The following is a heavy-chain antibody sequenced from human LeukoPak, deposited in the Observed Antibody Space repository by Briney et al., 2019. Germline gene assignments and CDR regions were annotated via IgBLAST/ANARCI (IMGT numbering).Heavy chain of an antibody. CDR3: ARDSSGLYYDSSGYTN. J-gene: IGHJ4*02. CDR1: GYTFTGYY. D-gene: IGHD3-22*01. Sequence: ASVKVSCKASGYTFTGYYMHWVRQAPGQGLEWMGWINPNSGGTNYAQKFQGRVTMTRDTSISTAYMELSRLRSDDTAVYYCARDSSGLYYDSSGYTNWGQGTLVTVSS. CDR2: INPNSGGT. V-gene: IGHV1-2*02.